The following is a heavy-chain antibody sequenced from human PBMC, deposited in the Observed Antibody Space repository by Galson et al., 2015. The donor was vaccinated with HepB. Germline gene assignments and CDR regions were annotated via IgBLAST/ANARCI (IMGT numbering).Heavy chain of an antibody. CDR2: ISPYNGNT. D-gene: IGHD5-18*01. Sequence: SVKVSCKASGYTFTTYGISWVRQAPGQGLEWMGWISPYNGNTNYAQKFQGRVTLTTDTSTSTAYVELRGLRSDDTAVYYCVKDRLGGYTYGYGMDVWGQGTTVTVSS. CDR3: VKDRLGGYTYGYGMDV. J-gene: IGHJ6*02. V-gene: IGHV1-18*01. CDR1: GYTFTTYG.